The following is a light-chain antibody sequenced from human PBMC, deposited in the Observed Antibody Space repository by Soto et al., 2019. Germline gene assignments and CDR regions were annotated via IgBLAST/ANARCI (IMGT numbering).Light chain of an antibody. J-gene: IGKJ4*01. Sequence: DFVMTQSPDSLAVSLGERATINCKSSRSVLFGSNNYLAWYQQKPGQPPKLLINWASTRESGVPDRFSGSGSGTDFTLTISSLQADDVAVYYCQRYYGTPLTFGGGTKVEIK. V-gene: IGKV4-1*01. CDR3: QRYYGTPLT. CDR2: WAS. CDR1: RSVLFGSNNY.